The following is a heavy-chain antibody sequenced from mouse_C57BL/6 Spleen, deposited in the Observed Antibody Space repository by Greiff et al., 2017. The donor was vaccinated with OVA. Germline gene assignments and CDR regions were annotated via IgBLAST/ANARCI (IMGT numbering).Heavy chain of an antibody. CDR3: AKNGYSNYPYAMDY. V-gene: IGHV2-5*01. CDR1: GFSLTSYG. D-gene: IGHD2-5*01. Sequence: VHLVESGPGLVQPSQSLSITCTVSGFSLTSYGVHWVRQSPGKGLEWLGVIWRGGSTDYNAAFMSRLSITKDNSKSQVFFKMNSLQADDTAIYYCAKNGYSNYPYAMDYWGQGTSVTVSS. CDR2: IWRGGST. J-gene: IGHJ4*01.